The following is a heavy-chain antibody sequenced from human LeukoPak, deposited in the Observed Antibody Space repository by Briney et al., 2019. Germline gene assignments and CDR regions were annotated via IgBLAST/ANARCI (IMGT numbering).Heavy chain of an antibody. D-gene: IGHD4-23*01. J-gene: IGHJ4*02. Sequence: SETLSLTCTVSGGSISSYYWSWIRQPPGKGLEWIGYIYYSGSTNYNPSLKCRVTISVDTSKNQFSLKLSSVTAADTAVYYCARMTTVVTPFDYWGQGTLVIVSS. CDR1: GGSISSYY. CDR3: ARMTTVVTPFDY. CDR2: IYYSGST. V-gene: IGHV4-59*08.